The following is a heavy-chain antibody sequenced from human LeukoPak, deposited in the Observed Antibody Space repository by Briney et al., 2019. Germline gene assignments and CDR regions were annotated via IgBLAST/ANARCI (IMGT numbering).Heavy chain of an antibody. CDR1: GFIFNNYA. V-gene: IGHV3-23*01. CDR3: AKDTVGVRGPYYFDY. D-gene: IGHD3-10*01. J-gene: IGHJ4*02. Sequence: GGSLRLSCAASGFIFNNYAMNWVRQAPGKGLEWVSAITGSGDDTYYADSVKGRFTISRDNSKNTLYLQMNSLRAEDTAVYYCAKDTVGVRGPYYFDYWGQGTLVTVSS. CDR2: ITGSGDDT.